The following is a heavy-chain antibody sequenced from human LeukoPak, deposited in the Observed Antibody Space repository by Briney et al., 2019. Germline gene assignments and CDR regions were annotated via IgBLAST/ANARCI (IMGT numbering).Heavy chain of an antibody. J-gene: IGHJ4*02. V-gene: IGHV4-39*01. CDR1: GGSISSSSYY. D-gene: IGHD6-13*01. Sequence: NASETLSLTCTVSGGSISSSSYYWGWIRQPPGKGLEWIGSLYYSGSTYYNPSLKNRVTISVDTSKNQFSPKLSSVTAADTAVYYCARHDPPPGKLAAAGGFDYWGQGTLVTVSS. CDR3: ARHDPPPGKLAAAGGFDY. CDR2: LYYSGST.